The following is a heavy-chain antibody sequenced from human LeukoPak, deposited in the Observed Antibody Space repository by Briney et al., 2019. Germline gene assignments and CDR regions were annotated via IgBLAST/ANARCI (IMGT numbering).Heavy chain of an antibody. CDR1: GFTFSSYS. CDR2: ISSSSSYI. V-gene: IGHV3-21*01. Sequence: PGGSLRLSCAASGFTFSSYSMNWVRQAPGKGLEWVSSISSSSSYIYYADSVKGRFTISRDNAKNSLYLQMNSLRAEDTAVYYCARENSSSSDYYFGYWGQGTLVTVSS. D-gene: IGHD6-13*01. CDR3: ARENSSSSDYYFGY. J-gene: IGHJ4*02.